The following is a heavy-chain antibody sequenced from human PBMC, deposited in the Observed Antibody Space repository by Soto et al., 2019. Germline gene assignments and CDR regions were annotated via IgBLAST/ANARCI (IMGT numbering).Heavy chain of an antibody. Sequence: ASVKVSCKASGYTFTDYYMEWVRQAPGQGLEWMGWINLNSGDTNFAQQFQGRVTMTRDTSITTAYMDLTRLRSDDTAVYYCARARPPFNWFDLRGQGTLVTVSS. CDR1: GYTFTDYY. CDR2: INLNSGDT. D-gene: IGHD6-6*01. J-gene: IGHJ5*02. CDR3: ARARPPFNWFDL. V-gene: IGHV1-2*02.